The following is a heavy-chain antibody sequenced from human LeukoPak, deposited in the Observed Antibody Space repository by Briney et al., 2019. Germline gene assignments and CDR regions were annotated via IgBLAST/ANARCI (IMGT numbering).Heavy chain of an antibody. V-gene: IGHV1-46*01. J-gene: IGHJ4*02. CDR3: ARDKRRILGYSGYDYAPFDY. Sequence: ASVKVSCKASGYTFTSYGISWVRQAPGQGLEWMGIINPSGGSTSYAQKFQGRVTMTRDMSTSTVYMELSSLRSEDTAVYYCARDKRRILGYSGYDYAPFDYWGQGTLVTVSS. D-gene: IGHD5-12*01. CDR1: GYTFTSYG. CDR2: INPSGGST.